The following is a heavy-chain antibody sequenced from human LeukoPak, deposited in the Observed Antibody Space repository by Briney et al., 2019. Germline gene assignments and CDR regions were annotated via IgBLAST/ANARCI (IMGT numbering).Heavy chain of an antibody. D-gene: IGHD6-13*01. V-gene: IGHV4-59*01. Sequence: PSETLSLTCAVYGGSFSGYYWSWIRQPPGKGLEWIGYIYYSGSTNYNASLKSRVTISVDTSKNQFSLKLSSVTAADTAVYYCARNRRDSSWYYYGMDVWGQGTTVTVSS. J-gene: IGHJ6*02. CDR3: ARNRRDSSWYYYGMDV. CDR1: GGSFSGYY. CDR2: IYYSGST.